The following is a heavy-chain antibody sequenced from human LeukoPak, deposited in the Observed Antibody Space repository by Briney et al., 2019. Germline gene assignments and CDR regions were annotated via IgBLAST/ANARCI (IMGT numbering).Heavy chain of an antibody. CDR1: GYTFTSYD. CDR3: ARVQITMVRGVIRKYYFDY. J-gene: IGHJ4*02. V-gene: IGHV1-8*01. Sequence: ASVKVSCKASGYTFTSYDINWVRQATGQGLEWMGWMNPNSSNTGYAQKFQGRVTMTRNTSISTAYMELSSLRSEDTAVYYCARVQITMVRGVIRKYYFDYWGQGTLVTVSS. D-gene: IGHD3-10*01. CDR2: MNPNSSNT.